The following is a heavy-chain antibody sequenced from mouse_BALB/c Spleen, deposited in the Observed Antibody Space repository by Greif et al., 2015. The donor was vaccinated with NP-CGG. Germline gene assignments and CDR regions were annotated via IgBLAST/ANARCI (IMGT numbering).Heavy chain of an antibody. CDR3: ARLYGKGGAY. J-gene: IGHJ3*01. V-gene: IGHV1-69*02. CDR1: GYTFTSYW. Sequence: VQLQQSGAELVKPGASVKLSCKASGYTFTSYWMHWVKQRPGQGLEWIGGIDPSDSYTNYNQKFKGKATLTVDKSSSTAYMQLSSLTSEDSAVYYCARLYGKGGAYWGQGTLVTVSA. CDR2: IDPSDSYT. D-gene: IGHD2-1*01.